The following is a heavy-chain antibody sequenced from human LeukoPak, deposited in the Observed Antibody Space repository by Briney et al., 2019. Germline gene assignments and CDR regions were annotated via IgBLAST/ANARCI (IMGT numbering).Heavy chain of an antibody. J-gene: IGHJ4*02. D-gene: IGHD3-22*01. Sequence: SETLSLTCAVYGGSFSGYYWSWIRQHPGKGLEWIGYIYYSGSSYYNPSLKSRVTISVDTSKNQFSLKLSSVTAADTAVYYCARAGDYYDSSGYYSFDYWGQGTLVTVSS. V-gene: IGHV4-30-4*08. CDR2: IYYSGSS. CDR3: ARAGDYYDSSGYYSFDY. CDR1: GGSFSGYY.